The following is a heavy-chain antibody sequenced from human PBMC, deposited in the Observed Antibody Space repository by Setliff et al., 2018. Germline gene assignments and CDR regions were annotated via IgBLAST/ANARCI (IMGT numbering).Heavy chain of an antibody. V-gene: IGHV1-18*01. CDR1: GYTFTSYG. Sequence: GASVKVSCKASGYTFTSYGISWVRQAPGQGLEWMGWISAYNGNTNYAQKFQGRFTMTTDTSTRTAYMEVTSRRSDDTAVYYCATEKFPGDWGDYWGQGTLVTVSS. D-gene: IGHD2-21*01. CDR2: ISAYNGNT. J-gene: IGHJ4*02. CDR3: ATEKFPGDWGDY.